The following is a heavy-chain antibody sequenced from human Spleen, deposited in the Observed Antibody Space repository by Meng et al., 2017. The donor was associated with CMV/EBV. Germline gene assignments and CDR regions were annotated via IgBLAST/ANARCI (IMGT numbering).Heavy chain of an antibody. Sequence: GESLKISCAASRLSFSSYGMSWVRQAPGKGLEWVSYISSSSSTIYYADSVKGRFTISRDNAKNSLYLQMNSLRAEDTAVYYCATRDGYTWGQGTLVTVSS. D-gene: IGHD5-24*01. CDR2: ISSSSSTI. CDR3: ATRDGYT. CDR1: RLSFSSYG. V-gene: IGHV3-48*04. J-gene: IGHJ5*02.